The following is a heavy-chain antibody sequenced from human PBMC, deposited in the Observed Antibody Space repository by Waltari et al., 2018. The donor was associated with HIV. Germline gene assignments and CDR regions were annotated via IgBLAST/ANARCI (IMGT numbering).Heavy chain of an antibody. CDR3: ARKVSSSSSKDDAFDI. J-gene: IGHJ3*02. CDR1: GGSMSYYY. Sequence: QVQLQESGPGLVKPSETLSLTCTVSGGSMSYYYWSWIRQPPGKTLEWIGYSYYRGSTRYNPSLQSRVTISVDRSKNLFSLRLTSVTAADTAVYYCARKVSSSSSKDDAFDIWGQGTMVTVSS. V-gene: IGHV4-59*01. CDR2: SYYRGST. D-gene: IGHD6-6*01.